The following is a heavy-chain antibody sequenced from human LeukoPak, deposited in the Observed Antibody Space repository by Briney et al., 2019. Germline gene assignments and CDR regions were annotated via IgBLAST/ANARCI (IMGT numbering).Heavy chain of an antibody. CDR3: ARVSTVTTVPYFDY. Sequence: PSETLSLTCTVSGASITTYYWAWIRQVPGKALEWIGEINYSGSTIHNPSLNNRVLMSVHTSQNQVSLNLTSVTATDTAVYYCARVSTVTTVPYFDYWGQGTLVTVSS. J-gene: IGHJ4*02. CDR2: INYSGST. V-gene: IGHV4-59*08. CDR1: GASITTYY. D-gene: IGHD4-17*01.